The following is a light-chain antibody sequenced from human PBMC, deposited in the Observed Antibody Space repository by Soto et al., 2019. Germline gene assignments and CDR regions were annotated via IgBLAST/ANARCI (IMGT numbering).Light chain of an antibody. CDR2: DVS. Sequence: QSALTQPASVSGSPGQPITISCTGTSSDVGGYNSVSWYQQYSGKAPKLMIYDVSYRPSGVSNRFSGSKSGNTASLTISGLQAEDEADYYCSSYTSNSTYVFGTETKLTVL. CDR1: SSDVGGYNS. J-gene: IGLJ1*01. V-gene: IGLV2-14*01. CDR3: SSYTSNSTYV.